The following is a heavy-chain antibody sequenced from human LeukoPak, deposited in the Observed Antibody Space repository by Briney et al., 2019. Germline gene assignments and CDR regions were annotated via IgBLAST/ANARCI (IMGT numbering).Heavy chain of an antibody. D-gene: IGHD6-13*01. Sequence: GASVKVSCKASGYTFTSYGISWVRQAPGQGLEWMGWISAYNGNTNYAQKLQGRVTMTTDTSTSTAYMELRSLRSDGTAVYYCARDHLRRIAAAGTDYWGQGTLVTVSS. CDR3: ARDHLRRIAAAGTDY. CDR2: ISAYNGNT. V-gene: IGHV1-18*01. CDR1: GYTFTSYG. J-gene: IGHJ4*02.